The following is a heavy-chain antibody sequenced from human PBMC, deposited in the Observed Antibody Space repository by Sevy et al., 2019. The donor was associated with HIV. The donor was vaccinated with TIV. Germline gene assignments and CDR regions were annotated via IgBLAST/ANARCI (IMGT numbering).Heavy chain of an antibody. Sequence: SETLSLTCTVSGGSISSYYWSWIRQPPGKGLEWIGYIYYSGSTNYNPSLKSRVPISVDTSKNQFSLRLSSVTAADTAVYYWARRLLWFGETHDAFDIWGQGTMVTVSS. D-gene: IGHD3-10*01. CDR3: ARRLLWFGETHDAFDI. J-gene: IGHJ3*02. CDR1: GGSISSYY. CDR2: IYYSGST. V-gene: IGHV4-59*01.